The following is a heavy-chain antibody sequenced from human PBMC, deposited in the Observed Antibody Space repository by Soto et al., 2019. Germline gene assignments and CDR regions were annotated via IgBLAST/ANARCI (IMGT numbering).Heavy chain of an antibody. CDR1: GGTFITYA. Sequence: QVQLVQSGAELREPGSSVKVSCKASGGTFITYAISWVRQAPGQGLEWIGVIIPFFGTTDYAQKFQGRVTITADTSTSTVYMELSRLGSEDSAIYYCARNSLFGNCTSNSCPNWFDTWGQGTLVTVSS. D-gene: IGHD2-2*03. V-gene: IGHV1-69*06. J-gene: IGHJ5*02. CDR2: IIPFFGTT. CDR3: ARNSLFGNCTSNSCPNWFDT.